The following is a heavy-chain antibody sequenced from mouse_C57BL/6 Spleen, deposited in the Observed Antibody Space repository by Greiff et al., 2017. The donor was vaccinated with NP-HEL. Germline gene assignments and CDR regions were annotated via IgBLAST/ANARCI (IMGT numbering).Heavy chain of an antibody. CDR2: IWCGGST. J-gene: IGHJ4*01. CDR1: GFSLTSYG. V-gene: IGHV2-2*01. D-gene: IGHD1-1*01. Sequence: VQLQESGPGLVQPSQSLSITCTVSGFSLTSYGVHWVRQSPGKGLEWLGVIWCGGSTDYNAAFISRLSISKDNSKSQVFFKMNSLQADDTAIYYCARITTVVATDAMDYWGQGTSVTVSS. CDR3: ARITTVVATDAMDY.